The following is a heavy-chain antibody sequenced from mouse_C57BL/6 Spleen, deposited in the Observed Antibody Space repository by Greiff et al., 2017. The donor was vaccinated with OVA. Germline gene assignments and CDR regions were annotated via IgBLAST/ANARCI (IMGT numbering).Heavy chain of an antibody. CDR3: ARGDDLDY. J-gene: IGHJ2*01. CDR2: IDPSDSYT. V-gene: IGHV1-69*01. Sequence: QVQLQQPGAELVMPGASVKLSCKASGYTFTSYWMHWVKQRPGQGLEWIGEIDPSDSYTNYNQKFKGKSTLTVDKSSSTAYMQLSSLTSEDSAVDYCARGDDLDYWGQGTTLTVSS. CDR1: GYTFTSYW.